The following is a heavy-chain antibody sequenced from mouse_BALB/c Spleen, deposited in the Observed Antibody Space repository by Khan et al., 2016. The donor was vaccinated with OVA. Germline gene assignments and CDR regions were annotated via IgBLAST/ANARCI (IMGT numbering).Heavy chain of an antibody. CDR3: ARMKPYWYFDV. V-gene: IGHV9-3-1*01. CDR2: INTYTGEP. J-gene: IGHJ1*01. Sequence: QIQLVQSGPELKKPGETVKISCKASGYTFTNYGMNWVKQSPGKGLKWMGWINTYTGEPTYADDFKGRFAFSLDTSATTAYLQINNLRTEDTATYCCARMKPYWYFDVWGAGTTVTVSS. CDR1: GYTFTNYG.